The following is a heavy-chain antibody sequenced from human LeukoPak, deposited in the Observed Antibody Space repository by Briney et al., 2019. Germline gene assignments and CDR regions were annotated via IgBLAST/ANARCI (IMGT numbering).Heavy chain of an antibody. CDR2: LRGNDET. V-gene: IGHV3-53*01. J-gene: IGHJ4*02. CDR1: GFTVSSNY. CDR3: ARASWVSDPDAVR. D-gene: IGHD3-10*01. Sequence: GGSLRLSCAASGFTVSSNYMSWVRQALGKGLEWVSSLRGNDETFYADSVKGRFTLSRDDSRNTVYLQLNNLRVEDTAIYYCARASWVSDPDAVRWGQGTQVTVSS.